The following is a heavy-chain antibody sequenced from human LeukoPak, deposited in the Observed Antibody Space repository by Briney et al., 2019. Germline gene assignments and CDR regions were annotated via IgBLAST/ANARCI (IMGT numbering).Heavy chain of an antibody. CDR2: IYPGDSDT. Sequence: GESLKISCKGSGYSFTSYWIGWVRQMPGKGLEWMGIIYPGDSDTRYSPSFQGQVTISADKSISTAYLQWSSLKASDTAMYYCARRKIQKDDSSWSPGTAFDIWGQGTMVTVSS. V-gene: IGHV5-51*01. CDR1: GYSFTSYW. J-gene: IGHJ3*02. D-gene: IGHD6-13*01. CDR3: ARRKIQKDDSSWSPGTAFDI.